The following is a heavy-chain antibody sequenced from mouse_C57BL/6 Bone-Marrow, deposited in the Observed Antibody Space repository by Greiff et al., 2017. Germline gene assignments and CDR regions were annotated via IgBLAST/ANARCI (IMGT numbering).Heavy chain of an antibody. Sequence: QVQLQQSGPGLVQPSQSLSITCTVSGFSLTSYGVHWVRQSPGKGLEWLGVLWGGGSTDYNAAFISRLSISKDNSTGQVFFNMHSPQADDTAIYDCARGAYGIFAYWGQGTLVTVSA. CDR2: LWGGGST. CDR1: GFSLTSYG. D-gene: IGHD2-1*01. CDR3: ARGAYGIFAY. J-gene: IGHJ3*01. V-gene: IGHV2-2*01.